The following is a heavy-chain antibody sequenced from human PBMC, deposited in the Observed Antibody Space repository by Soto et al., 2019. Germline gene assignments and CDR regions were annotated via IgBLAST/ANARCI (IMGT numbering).Heavy chain of an antibody. CDR1: GYSFTSYW. J-gene: IGHJ6*02. D-gene: IGHD3-9*01. CDR2: IDPSDSYT. V-gene: IGHV5-10-1*01. Sequence: PGEALKISCKGSGYSFTSYWISWVRQMHGKGLEWMGRIDPSDSYTNYSPSFQGHVTISADKSISTAYLQCSSLKASDTAMYYCAREPYDIFTGYSYYYYGMDVWGQGTTVTVSS. CDR3: AREPYDIFTGYSYYYYGMDV.